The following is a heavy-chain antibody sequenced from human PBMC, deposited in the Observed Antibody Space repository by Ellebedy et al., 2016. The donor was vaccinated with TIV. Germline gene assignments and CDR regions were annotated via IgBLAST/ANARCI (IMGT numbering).Heavy chain of an antibody. Sequence: ASVKVSCKASGYTFTSYDINWVRQATGQGLEWMGWMNPNSGNTGYAQKFQGRVTMTRNTSISTAYMELSSLRSEDTAVYYSGVVYDSSGYSDYWGQGTLVTVSS. J-gene: IGHJ4*02. CDR2: MNPNSGNT. D-gene: IGHD3-22*01. CDR1: GYTFTSYD. V-gene: IGHV1-8*01. CDR3: GVVYDSSGYSDY.